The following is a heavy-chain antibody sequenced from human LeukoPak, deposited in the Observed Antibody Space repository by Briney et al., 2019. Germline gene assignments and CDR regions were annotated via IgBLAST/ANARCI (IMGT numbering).Heavy chain of an antibody. J-gene: IGHJ4*02. CDR3: ARDGLVGAFDY. CDR2: ISSSRSTI. CDR1: GFTFSDYY. Sequence: PGGSLRLSCAASGFTFSDYYMSWIRQAPGKALEWVSYISSSRSTIYYADSVKGRFTISRDNAKNSLYLQMNSLRAEVTAVYYCARDGLVGAFDYWGQGTLVTVSS. D-gene: IGHD1-26*01. V-gene: IGHV3-11*01.